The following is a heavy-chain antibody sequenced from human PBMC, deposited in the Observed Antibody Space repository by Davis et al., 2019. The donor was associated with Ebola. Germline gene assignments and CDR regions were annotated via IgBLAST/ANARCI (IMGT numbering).Heavy chain of an antibody. CDR3: ARRNPYSSSWYPDFDY. Sequence: ASVKVSCKASGYTFTSYAMHWVRQAPGQRLEWMGWINAGNGNTKYSQKFQGRVTITRDTSASTAYMELSSLRSEDTAVYYCARRNPYSSSWYPDFDYWGQGTLVTVSS. V-gene: IGHV1-3*01. D-gene: IGHD6-13*01. J-gene: IGHJ4*02. CDR2: INAGNGNT. CDR1: GYTFTSYA.